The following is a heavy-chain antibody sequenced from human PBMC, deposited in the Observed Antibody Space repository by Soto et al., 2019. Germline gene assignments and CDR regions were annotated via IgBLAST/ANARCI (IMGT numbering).Heavy chain of an antibody. CDR1: SGSISSSNW. D-gene: IGHD3-16*01. CDR3: AGGSDYIWGSYAFDT. J-gene: IGHJ3*02. Sequence: SETLSLTCAVSSGSISSSNWWSWVRQPPGKGLEWIGEIYHSGSTNYNPSLKSRVTISVDKSKNQFSLKLSSVTAADTAVYYCAGGSDYIWGSYAFDTWGQGTMVTVAS. V-gene: IGHV4-4*02. CDR2: IYHSGST.